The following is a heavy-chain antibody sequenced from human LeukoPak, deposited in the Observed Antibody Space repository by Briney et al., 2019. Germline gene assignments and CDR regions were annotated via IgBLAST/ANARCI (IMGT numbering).Heavy chain of an antibody. CDR2: ISGSGGST. D-gene: IGHD3-22*01. J-gene: IGHJ4*02. CDR1: GFTFSSYA. V-gene: IGHV3-23*01. CDR3: AETYYYDSSGPDGY. Sequence: GGSLRLSCAASGFTFSSYAMSWVRQAPGKGREWVSAISGSGGSTYYADSVKGRFTISRDNSKNTLYLQMNSLRAEDTAVYYCAETYYYDSSGPDGYWGRGTLVTVSS.